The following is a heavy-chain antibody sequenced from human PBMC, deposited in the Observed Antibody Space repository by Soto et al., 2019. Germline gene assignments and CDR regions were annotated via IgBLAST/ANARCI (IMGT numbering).Heavy chain of an antibody. Sequence: PGGSLRLSCAASGFTFSSYSMNWVRQAPGKGLAWVSSISSTTNYIYYGDSMKGRFTISRDNAKNSLYLEMNSLRAEDTAVYYCARESEDLTSNFDYWGQGTLVTVSS. J-gene: IGHJ4*02. V-gene: IGHV3-21*06. CDR3: ARESEDLTSNFDY. CDR2: ISSTTNYI. CDR1: GFTFSSYS.